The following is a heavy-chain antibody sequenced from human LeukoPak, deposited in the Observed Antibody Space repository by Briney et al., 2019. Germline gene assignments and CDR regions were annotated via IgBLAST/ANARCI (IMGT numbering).Heavy chain of an antibody. Sequence: PGRSLRLSCAASGFTFDDYAMHWVRQAPGKGLEWVSGISWNSGSIGYADSVKGRFTISRDNAKNSLYLQMNSLRVEDTAVYYCVRDWPGDSYGADPWGQGTLVTVSS. CDR3: VRDWPGDSYGADP. D-gene: IGHD5-18*01. J-gene: IGHJ5*02. CDR2: ISWNSGSI. CDR1: GFTFDDYA. V-gene: IGHV3-9*01.